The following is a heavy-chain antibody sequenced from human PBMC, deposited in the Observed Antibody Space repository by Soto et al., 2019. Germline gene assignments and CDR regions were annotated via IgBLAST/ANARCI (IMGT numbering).Heavy chain of an antibody. J-gene: IGHJ4*02. V-gene: IGHV4-34*01. CDR1: GGSFSGYY. CDR2: INHSGST. D-gene: IGHD6-13*01. Sequence: PSETLSLTCAVYGGSFSGYYWSWIRQPPGKGLEWIGEINHSGSTNYNPSLKSRVTISVDTSKNQFSLKLSSVTAADTAVYYCARGRIAAAGKHYWGQGTLVTVS. CDR3: ARGRIAAAGKHY.